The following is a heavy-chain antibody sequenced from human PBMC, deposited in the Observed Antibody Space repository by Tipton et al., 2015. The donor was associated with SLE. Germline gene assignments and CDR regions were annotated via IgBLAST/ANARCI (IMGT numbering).Heavy chain of an antibody. CDR3: ARDQGGREIDF. D-gene: IGHD1-26*01. CDR2: SNPSGNT. V-gene: IGHV4-34*01. CDR1: GGSFSGYY. J-gene: IGHJ4*02. Sequence: TLSLTCAVYGGSFSGYYWSWIRQPPGKGLEWIGESNPSGNTNYNPSLKSRVTISVDTSKTQFSLKLRSVTAADTAVYYCARDQGGREIDFWGQGTLVTVSS.